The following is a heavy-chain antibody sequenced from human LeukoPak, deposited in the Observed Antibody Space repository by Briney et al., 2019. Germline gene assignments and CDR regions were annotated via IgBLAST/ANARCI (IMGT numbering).Heavy chain of an antibody. J-gene: IGHJ3*02. D-gene: IGHD3-22*01. V-gene: IGHV1-69*06. CDR1: GGTFSSYA. Sequence: SVKVSCKASGGTFSSYAISWVRQAPGQGLEWMGGIIPIFGTANYAQKFQGRVTITADKSTSTAYMELSSLRSEDTAVYYCARDFGYYDTSDYYRGDAFDIWGQGTMVTVSS. CDR2: IIPIFGTA. CDR3: ARDFGYYDTSDYYRGDAFDI.